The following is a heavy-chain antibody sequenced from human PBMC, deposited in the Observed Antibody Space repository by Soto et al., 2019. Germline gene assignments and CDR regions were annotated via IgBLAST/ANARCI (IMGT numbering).Heavy chain of an antibody. V-gene: IGHV3-7*01. D-gene: IGHD2-2*01. Sequence: GGSLRLSCAASGFTFSSYWMSWVRQAPGKGLEWVGNIKEDGSEKHHVDSVKGRFTISRDNAKNSLFLQMNSLRAEVTAVYYCASRGRGYCSSTSCPLDYWGQGTLVTVS. CDR2: IKEDGSEK. J-gene: IGHJ4*02. CDR3: ASRGRGYCSSTSCPLDY. CDR1: GFTFSSYW.